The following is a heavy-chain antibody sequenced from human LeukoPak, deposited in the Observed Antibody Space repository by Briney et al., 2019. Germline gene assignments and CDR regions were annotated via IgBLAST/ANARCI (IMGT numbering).Heavy chain of an antibody. CDR3: ARTYYYDSSGYSTALDAFDI. V-gene: IGHV1-46*01. Sequence: GASVKVSCKASGYTFTSYYMHWVRQAPGQGLEWMGIINPSGGSTSYAQKFQGRVTMTRDMPTSTVYMELSSLRSEDTAVYYCARTYYYDSSGYSTALDAFDIWGQGTMVTVSS. CDR2: INPSGGST. J-gene: IGHJ3*02. CDR1: GYTFTSYY. D-gene: IGHD3-22*01.